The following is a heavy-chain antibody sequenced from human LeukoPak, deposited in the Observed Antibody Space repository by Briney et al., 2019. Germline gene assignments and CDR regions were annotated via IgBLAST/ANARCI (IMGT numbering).Heavy chain of an antibody. J-gene: IGHJ5*02. CDR2: ISAYNGNT. Sequence: ASVKVSCKASGYTFTSYGISWVRQAPGQGLEWMGWISAYNGNTNYAQKLQGRVTMTTDTSTSTAYMELMSLRSDDTAVYYCARGAYDFWSGYPTGNNWFDPWGQGTLVTVSS. CDR1: GYTFTSYG. CDR3: ARGAYDFWSGYPTGNNWFDP. D-gene: IGHD3-3*01. V-gene: IGHV1-18*01.